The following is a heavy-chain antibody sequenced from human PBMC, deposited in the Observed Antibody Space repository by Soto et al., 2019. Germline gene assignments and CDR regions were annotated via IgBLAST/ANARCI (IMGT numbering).Heavy chain of an antibody. CDR3: ARSRIAVADYYFDY. D-gene: IGHD6-19*01. CDR2: IYYSRST. J-gene: IGHJ4*02. CDR1: GGSISSSSYY. Sequence: QLQLQESGPGLVKPSETLSLTCTVSGGSISSSSYYWGWIRQPPGKGLEWIGSIYYSRSTYYNPSLKSRVTISVDTSKNQFSLKLSSVTAADTAVYYCARSRIAVADYYFDYWGQGTLVTVSS. V-gene: IGHV4-39*01.